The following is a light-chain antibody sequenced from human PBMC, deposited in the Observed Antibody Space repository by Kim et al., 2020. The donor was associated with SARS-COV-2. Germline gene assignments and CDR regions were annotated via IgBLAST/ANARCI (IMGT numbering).Light chain of an antibody. J-gene: IGLJ3*02. V-gene: IGLV3-1*01. CDR1: NLGNKY. Sequence: SYELTQPPSVSVSPGQTASITCSGDNLGNKYAYWYQQKPGQSPVLVIYEDTRRPSGIPERFSASNSGNSATLTIRETQPMDEADYYCQAWDSSTGGVFGGGTQLTVL. CDR2: EDT. CDR3: QAWDSSTGGV.